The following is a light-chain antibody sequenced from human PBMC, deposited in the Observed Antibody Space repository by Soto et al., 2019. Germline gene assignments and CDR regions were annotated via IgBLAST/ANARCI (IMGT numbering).Light chain of an antibody. CDR2: KAS. J-gene: IGKJ1*01. CDR1: QSVNRW. Sequence: DIQMTQSPSTLSAPVGDRVTITCRASQSVNRWLAWYQHQPGKAPKRLIYKASTLESGVPSRFSGSGSGTEFTLTISSLQPDDFATYYCQHYNDFPRAFGQGTKVEI. CDR3: QHYNDFPRA. V-gene: IGKV1-5*03.